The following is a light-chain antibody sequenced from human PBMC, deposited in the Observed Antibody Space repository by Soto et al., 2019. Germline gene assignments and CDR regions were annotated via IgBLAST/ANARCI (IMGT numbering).Light chain of an antibody. CDR3: LHVDSFPIS. Sequence: DIQMTQSPSSVSASVGDRVTITCRASRDIARLLVWYQQVPGKAPKLLIYAASTLQSGVPSRFSGSGSGTDFTLTISSLQTEDFATYFCLHVDSFPISFGQGTRLEIK. V-gene: IGKV1-12*01. CDR2: AAS. J-gene: IGKJ5*01. CDR1: RDIARL.